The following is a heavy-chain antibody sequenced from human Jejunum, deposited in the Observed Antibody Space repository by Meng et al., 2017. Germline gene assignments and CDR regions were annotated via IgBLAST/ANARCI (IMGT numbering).Heavy chain of an antibody. CDR1: GGSFSGYY. J-gene: IGHJ4*02. V-gene: IGHV4-34*01. D-gene: IGHD2/OR15-2a*01. Sequence: QVQLRQWGAGLLKPSEALSLTCAVYGGSFSGYYWSWIRQPPGKGLEWIGEINHSGSTNYNPSLKSRVTISVDTSKNQFSLKLSSVTAADTAVYYCARLRATDNQSKYRNTIFDYWGQGTLVTVSS. CDR2: INHSGST. CDR3: ARLRATDNQSKYRNTIFDY.